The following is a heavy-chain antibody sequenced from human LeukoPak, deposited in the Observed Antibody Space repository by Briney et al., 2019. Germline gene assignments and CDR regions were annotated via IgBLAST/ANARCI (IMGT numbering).Heavy chain of an antibody. J-gene: IGHJ3*02. CDR2: LYTGDSDT. CDR3: ARRYCSSTSCYIPFAFDI. Sequence: GESLQIYCKGSGYSFTSYWIGRARQLPGKGLESMGLLYTGDSDTRYSPSFQGQVTISADKSISTAYLQWSSLKASDTAMYYCARRYCSSTSCYIPFAFDIWGQGTMVTVSS. D-gene: IGHD2-2*02. V-gene: IGHV5-51*01. CDR1: GYSFTSYW.